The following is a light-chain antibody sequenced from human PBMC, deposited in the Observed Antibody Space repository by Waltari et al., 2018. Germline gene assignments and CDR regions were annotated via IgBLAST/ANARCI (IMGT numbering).Light chain of an antibody. V-gene: IGKV2-28*01. J-gene: IGKJ2*01. CDR3: MQALRSPHT. CDR1: QSLLHSNGYTY. CDR2: LGS. Sequence: DIVMTQSPLSLPVTPGEPASISCRSSQSLLHSNGYTYLGWYLQKPGQSPQLLINLGSNRASGVPDRFSGSGSGTDFTLKISRVEAEDVGLYYCMQALRSPHTFGQGTKLEIK.